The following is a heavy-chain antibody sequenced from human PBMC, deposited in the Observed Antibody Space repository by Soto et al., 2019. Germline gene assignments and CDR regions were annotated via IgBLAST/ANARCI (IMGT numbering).Heavy chain of an antibody. D-gene: IGHD6-6*01. Sequence: QVQLQESGPGLLKPSQTLFLTCSVSGDSISSSGYYWSWICQHPGRGLEWIGHIYYSGRPYYNPSLKSRVTISVDTFKNQFALNLSSVTAADTAVYYCARDSGFYSSSSFAYLCQGTLVTVSS. CDR1: GDSISSSGYY. CDR3: ARDSGFYSSSSFAY. J-gene: IGHJ4*02. CDR2: IYYSGRP. V-gene: IGHV4-31*03.